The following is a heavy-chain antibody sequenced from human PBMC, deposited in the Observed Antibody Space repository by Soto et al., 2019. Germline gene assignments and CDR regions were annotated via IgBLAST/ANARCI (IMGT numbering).Heavy chain of an antibody. Sequence: EVQLVESGGGLVQPGGSLRLSCAASGFTLSSYWMHWVRQAPGRELMWVSRISSDGTDVLHADSVKGRFTISRDNARNTVYLQMNSLRAEDTAVYFCARDKTVTGPSTLDSWGQGTLVDVSS. J-gene: IGHJ4*02. CDR3: ARDKTVTGPSTLDS. D-gene: IGHD6-19*01. CDR1: GFTLSSYW. V-gene: IGHV3-74*01. CDR2: ISSDGTDV.